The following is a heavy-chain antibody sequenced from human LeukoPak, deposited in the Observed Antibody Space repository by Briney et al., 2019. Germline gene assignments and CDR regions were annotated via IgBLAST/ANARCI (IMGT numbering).Heavy chain of an antibody. CDR3: AKCNFDSSAHFDY. J-gene: IGHJ4*02. CDR2: ISGSGGTT. D-gene: IGHD3-22*01. V-gene: IGHV3-23*01. Sequence: GGSLRLSCAASGFTFNNYAMTWVRQAPGKGLEWVSAISGSGGTTLYADSVKGRFTISRDNSRNTLYLQMNSLRAEDTAAYYCAKCNFDSSAHFDYWGQGTLVTVSS. CDR1: GFTFNNYA.